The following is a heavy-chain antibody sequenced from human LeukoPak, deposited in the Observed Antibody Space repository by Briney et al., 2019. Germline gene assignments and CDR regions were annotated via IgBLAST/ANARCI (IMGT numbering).Heavy chain of an antibody. CDR1: GFTFSSYS. J-gene: IGHJ4*02. CDR3: ARGNQYSSSWFDY. CDR2: ISSSSSYI. V-gene: IGHV3-21*01. Sequence: GGSLRLSCAASGFTFSSYSMNWVRQAPGKGLEWVSSISSSSSYIYYADSVKGRFTISRDNAKNSLYLQMNSLRAEDTAVYYCARGNQYSSSWFDYWGQGTLVTVSS. D-gene: IGHD6-13*01.